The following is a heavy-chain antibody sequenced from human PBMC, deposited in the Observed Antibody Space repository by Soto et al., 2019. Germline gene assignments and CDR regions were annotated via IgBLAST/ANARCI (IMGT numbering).Heavy chain of an antibody. D-gene: IGHD3-16*01. CDR3: VKYTVTEDLGES. CDR1: GFTFSSYA. V-gene: IGHV3-23*01. J-gene: IGHJ5*02. Sequence: EVQLLESGGDVVRPGGSLRLSCAASGFTFSSYAMGWVRQAPGKGLEWVAGVSRAGTYTFYADSVRGRFFISRDTSRDTVDLYMNALRGDDTAVYFCVKYTVTEDLGESWGQGTLVSVSS. CDR2: VSRAGTYT.